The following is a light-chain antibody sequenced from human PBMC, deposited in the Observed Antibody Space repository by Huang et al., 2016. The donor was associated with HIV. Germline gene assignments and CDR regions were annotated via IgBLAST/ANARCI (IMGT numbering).Light chain of an antibody. Sequence: DIQMTQSPSSLSASVGDRVTITCRASQSINTYLNCLQQKPGHAPKVLMSAASTLQSGVPSRFSGGGSGTHFTLSITRLQPEDFATYYCQQTYTGVTFGQGTKVEIK. CDR3: QQTYTGVT. J-gene: IGKJ1*01. CDR1: QSINTY. V-gene: IGKV1-39*01. CDR2: AAS.